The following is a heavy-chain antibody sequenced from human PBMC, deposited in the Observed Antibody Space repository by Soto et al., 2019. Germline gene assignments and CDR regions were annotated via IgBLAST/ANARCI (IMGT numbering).Heavy chain of an antibody. J-gene: IGHJ5*02. D-gene: IGHD2-21*01. V-gene: IGHV6-1*01. CDR1: GDSVSSNSAA. Sequence: QVQLQQSGPGLVKPSQTLSLTCAISGDSVSSNSAAWNWIRQSPLRGLEWLGRTYYRSKWYNNYAVAVKGRITGNPATSTSQFSLQLDSVTPEDTAVYYCARDKHVSVNRGIGFARWGKGTLVTVSS. CDR3: ARDKHVSVNRGIGFAR. CDR2: TYYRSKWYN.